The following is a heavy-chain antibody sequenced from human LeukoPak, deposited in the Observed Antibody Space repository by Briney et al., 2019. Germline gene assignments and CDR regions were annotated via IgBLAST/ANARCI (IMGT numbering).Heavy chain of an antibody. V-gene: IGHV1-2*02. CDR2: INPNSGGT. D-gene: IGHD3-22*01. CDR1: GYTFTGYY. J-gene: IGHJ6*03. CDR3: ARVRRHDYYDSSGYYYYYYMDV. Sequence: GASVKVSCKASGYTFTGYYMHWVRLAPGQGLEWMGWINPNSGGTNYAQKFQGRVTMTRDTSISTAYMELSRLRSDDTAVYYCARVRRHDYYDSSGYYYYYYMDVWGKGTTVTVSS.